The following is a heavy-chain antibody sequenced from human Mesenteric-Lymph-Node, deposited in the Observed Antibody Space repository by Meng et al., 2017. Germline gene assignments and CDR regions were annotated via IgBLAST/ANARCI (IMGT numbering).Heavy chain of an antibody. D-gene: IGHD3-16*01. CDR2: IKQDGSEK. V-gene: IGHV3-7*01. Sequence: GESLKISCAASGFTFSSYWMSWVRQAPGKGLEWVANIKQDGSEKYYVDSVKGRFTISRDNAKNSLYLQMNSLRAEDTAVYYCARVFGVSDFDYWGQGTLVTVSS. J-gene: IGHJ4*02. CDR1: GFTFSSYW. CDR3: ARVFGVSDFDY.